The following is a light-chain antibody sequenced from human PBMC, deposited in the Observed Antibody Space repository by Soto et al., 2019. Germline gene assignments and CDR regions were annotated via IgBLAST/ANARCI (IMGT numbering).Light chain of an antibody. CDR3: QQFSSYPLT. Sequence: EIVLTQSPATVSLSPGERATLSCRASQTVRNNYLAWYQQKPGQAPRLLIYDASSRATGIPDRFSGGGSGTDFTLTISRLEPEDFAVYYCQQFSSYPLTFGGGTK. CDR2: DAS. V-gene: IGKV3-20*01. CDR1: QTVRNNY. J-gene: IGKJ4*01.